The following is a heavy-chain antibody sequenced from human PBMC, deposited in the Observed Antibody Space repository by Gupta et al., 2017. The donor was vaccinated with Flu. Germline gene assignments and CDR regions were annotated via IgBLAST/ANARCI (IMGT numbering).Heavy chain of an antibody. D-gene: IGHD3-9*01. CDR2: IYYGGST. CDR3: TRHLTSVSTEDF. V-gene: IGHV4-39*01. Sequence: SSYFWGWGRQPPGKGLEWIARIYYGGSTYYNPSLKSRVMISIDASENQFSLVLSSVTTADTAVYYCTRHLTSVSTEDFWGQGTLVTVSS. J-gene: IGHJ4*02. CDR1: SSYF.